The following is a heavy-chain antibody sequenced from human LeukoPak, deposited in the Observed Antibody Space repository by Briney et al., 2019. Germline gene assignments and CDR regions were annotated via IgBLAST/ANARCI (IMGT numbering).Heavy chain of an antibody. CDR2: IYHSGST. D-gene: IGHD5-18*01. V-gene: IGHV4-30-2*01. CDR3: ARGVGVDTAMDYDY. CDR1: GGSISSGGYS. Sequence: SETLSLTCAVSGGSISSGGYSWSWIRQPPGKGLEWIGYIYHSGSTYYNPSLKSRVTISVDRSKNQFSLKLSSVTAADTAVYYCARGVGVDTAMDYDYWGQGTLVTVSS. J-gene: IGHJ4*02.